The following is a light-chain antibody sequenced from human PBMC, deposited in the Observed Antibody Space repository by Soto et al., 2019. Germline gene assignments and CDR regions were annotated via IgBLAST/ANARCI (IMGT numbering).Light chain of an antibody. CDR1: QSVLYSSNNMNY. Sequence: DIVMTQSPDSLAVSLGERATINCKSSQSVLYSSNNMNYLAWYQQKPGQPPKLLIYGASARESGVPDRFSGSGSGTDFNLIISSLQAEDVAVYYCQQYYSTSTWTFGQGTKVEIK. J-gene: IGKJ1*01. CDR3: QQYYSTSTWT. V-gene: IGKV4-1*01. CDR2: GAS.